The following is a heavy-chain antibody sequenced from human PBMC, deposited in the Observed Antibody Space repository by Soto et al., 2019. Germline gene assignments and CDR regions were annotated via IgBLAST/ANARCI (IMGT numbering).Heavy chain of an antibody. Sequence: GGSLRLSCAASGFTVSSNYMSWVRQAPGKGLEWVSVIYSGGSTYYADSVKGRFTISRDNSKNTLYLQMNSLRAEDTAVYYCARDRYGASNRYYYYGMDVWGQGTTVTVSS. V-gene: IGHV3-53*01. CDR1: GFTVSSNY. CDR2: IYSGGST. D-gene: IGHD4-17*01. CDR3: ARDRYGASNRYYYYGMDV. J-gene: IGHJ6*02.